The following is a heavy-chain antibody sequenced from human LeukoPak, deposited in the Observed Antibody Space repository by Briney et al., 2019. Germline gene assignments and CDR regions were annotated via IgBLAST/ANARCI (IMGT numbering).Heavy chain of an antibody. CDR3: ARDRNWGDAFDI. CDR2: ISSSSTI. V-gene: IGHV3-48*01. J-gene: IGHJ3*02. D-gene: IGHD7-27*01. CDR1: GFTFSSYS. Sequence: PGGSLRLSCAASGFTFSSYSMNWVRQAPGKGLEWVSYISSSSTIYYADSVKGRFTISRDNAKNSLYLQMNSLRAEDTAVYYCARDRNWGDAFDIWGQGTMVTVSS.